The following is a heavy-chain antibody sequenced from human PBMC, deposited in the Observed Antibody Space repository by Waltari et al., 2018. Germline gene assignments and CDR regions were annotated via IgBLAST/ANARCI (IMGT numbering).Heavy chain of an antibody. CDR2: ITGSGTTI. J-gene: IGHJ4*02. Sequence: QVRLVASGGGLVKPGGSVRLSCAAFGFTFRDYYMTWIRQSPGKGLEWISYITGSGTTISYADSVKGRFTISRDNAENSLYLQLNSLRAEDTAVYYCAREYFYRFDYWGQGTLVTVSS. V-gene: IGHV3-11*04. D-gene: IGHD3-10*01. CDR3: AREYFYRFDY. CDR1: GFTFRDYY.